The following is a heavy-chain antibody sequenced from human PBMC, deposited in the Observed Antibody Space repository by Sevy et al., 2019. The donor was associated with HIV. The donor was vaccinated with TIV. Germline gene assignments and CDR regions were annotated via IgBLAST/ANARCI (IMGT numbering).Heavy chain of an antibody. CDR3: ARVSGDYSSGWYGLDHFDY. Sequence: GESLKISCAASGFTFSSYWMSWVRQAPGKGLEWVANIKQDESEKYYVDSVKGRFTISRDNARNSLYLQMNSLRAEDTAVYYCARVSGDYSSGWYGLDHFDYWGQGTLVTVSS. J-gene: IGHJ4*02. D-gene: IGHD6-19*01. CDR1: GFTFSSYW. V-gene: IGHV3-7*03. CDR2: IKQDESEK.